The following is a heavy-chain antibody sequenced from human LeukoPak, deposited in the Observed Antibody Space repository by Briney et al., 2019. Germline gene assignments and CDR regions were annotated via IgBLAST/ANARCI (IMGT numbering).Heavy chain of an antibody. V-gene: IGHV1-69*13. J-gene: IGHJ4*02. CDR1: GGTFSSYA. Sequence: GASVKVSCKASGGTFSSYAISWVRQAPGQGLEWMGGIIPIFGTANYAQKFQGRVTFTADESTSTAYMELSSLRSEDTAVYYCASFSTRYYYDSSGYYYWDYWGQGTLVTVSS. D-gene: IGHD3-22*01. CDR3: ASFSTRYYYDSSGYYYWDY. CDR2: IIPIFGTA.